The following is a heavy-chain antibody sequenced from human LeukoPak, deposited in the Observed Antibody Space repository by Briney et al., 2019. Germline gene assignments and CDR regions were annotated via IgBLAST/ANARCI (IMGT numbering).Heavy chain of an antibody. Sequence: GASVKVSCKASGYTFTSYGISWVRQAPGQGLEWMGWISAYNGNTNYAQKLQGRVTMTTDTSTSTAYMELRSLRSDDTAVYYCARDQGITIFGVGCYYYYYMDVWGKGTTVTVSS. CDR2: ISAYNGNT. D-gene: IGHD3-3*01. V-gene: IGHV1-18*01. CDR3: ARDQGITIFGVGCYYYYYMDV. CDR1: GYTFTSYG. J-gene: IGHJ6*03.